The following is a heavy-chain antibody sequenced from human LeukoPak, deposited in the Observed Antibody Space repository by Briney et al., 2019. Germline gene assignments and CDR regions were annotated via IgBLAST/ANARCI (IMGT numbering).Heavy chain of an antibody. CDR3: ARGRYSSGSYDFDY. D-gene: IGHD6-19*01. V-gene: IGHV3-7*01. Sequence: GGSLRLSCAASGFTFSSYWMSCVRQAPGKGLEWVANIKQDGSEKYYVDSVKGRFTISRDNAKNSLYLQMNSLRAEDTAVYYCARGRYSSGSYDFDYWGQGTLVTVSS. J-gene: IGHJ4*02. CDR1: GFTFSSYW. CDR2: IKQDGSEK.